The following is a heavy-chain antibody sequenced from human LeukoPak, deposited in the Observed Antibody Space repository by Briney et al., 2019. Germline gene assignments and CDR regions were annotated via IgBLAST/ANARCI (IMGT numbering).Heavy chain of an antibody. V-gene: IGHV4-59*01. CDR3: ARDPGGGYRHYFDY. CDR2: IYYSGST. CDR1: GGSISSYY. Sequence: SETLSLTCTVSGGSISSYYWSWIRQPPGKGLEWIGYIYYSGSTNYNPSLKSRVTISVDTSKNQFSLKLSSVTAADTAVYYCARDPGGGYRHYFDYWGQGTLVTVSS. D-gene: IGHD5-12*01. J-gene: IGHJ4*02.